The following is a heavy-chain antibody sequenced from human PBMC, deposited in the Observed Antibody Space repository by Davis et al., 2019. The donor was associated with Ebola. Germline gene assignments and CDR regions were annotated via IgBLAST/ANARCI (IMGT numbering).Heavy chain of an antibody. D-gene: IGHD2-15*01. J-gene: IGHJ4*02. V-gene: IGHV3-73*01. Sequence: GESLKISCAASGFTFSGSAMHWVRQASGKGLEWVGRIRSKANSYATAYAASVEGRFTVSRDDSENTAYLQMNSLKTEDSATYYCTDGAIVWGQGILVIVSS. CDR3: TDGAIV. CDR1: GFTFSGSA. CDR2: IRSKANSYAT.